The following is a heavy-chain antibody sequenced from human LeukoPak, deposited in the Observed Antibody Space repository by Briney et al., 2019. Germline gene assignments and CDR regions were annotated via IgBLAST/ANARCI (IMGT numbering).Heavy chain of an antibody. CDR2: ISCSGGST. CDR1: GFTFSSYS. V-gene: IGHV3-23*01. Sequence: GGTLRLSCAVSGFTFSSYSMSWVRQAPGKGLEWVSAISCSGGSTYYADPVKRRFTITRDNSKNTLYLQMNSLRAEDTAADYCAKDAYGDYGVYSYYGMDVWGKGTTVTVSS. CDR3: AKDAYGDYGVYSYYGMDV. D-gene: IGHD4-17*01. J-gene: IGHJ6*04.